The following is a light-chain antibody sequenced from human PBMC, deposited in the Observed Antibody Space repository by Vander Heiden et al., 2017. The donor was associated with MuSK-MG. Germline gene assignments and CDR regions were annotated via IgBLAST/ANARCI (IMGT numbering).Light chain of an antibody. J-gene: IGKJ4*01. Sequence: EIVVTQSPATLSVSPGERATLSCRASQSVGSDLAWYQQRPGQAPRLLVYGASTRATGISARFSGSGSGTEFTLTISSLQSEDYAIYYCQHYKNMPLTFGGGTKVEI. CDR3: QHYKNMPLT. V-gene: IGKV3-15*01. CDR1: QSVGSD. CDR2: GAS.